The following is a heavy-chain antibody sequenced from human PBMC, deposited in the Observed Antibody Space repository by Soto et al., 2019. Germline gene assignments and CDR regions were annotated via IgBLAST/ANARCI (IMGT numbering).Heavy chain of an antibody. CDR1: GFTFSSYW. CDR3: ARDRVVRGVPYYYYYYGMDV. J-gene: IGHJ6*02. CDR2: IKQDGSEK. V-gene: IGHV3-7*03. D-gene: IGHD3-10*01. Sequence: VGSLRLSCAASGFTFSSYWMSWVRQAPGKGLEWVANIKQDGSEKYYVDSVKGRFTISRDNAKNSLYLQMNSLRAEDTAVYYCARDRVVRGVPYYYYYYGMDVWGQGTTVTVSS.